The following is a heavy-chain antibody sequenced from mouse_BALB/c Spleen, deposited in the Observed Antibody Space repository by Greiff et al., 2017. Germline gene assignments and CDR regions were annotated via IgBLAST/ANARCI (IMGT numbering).Heavy chain of an antibody. CDR2: ISSGSSTI. Sequence: EVHLVESGGGLVQPGGSRKLSCAASGFPFSRFGMHWVRQAPEKGLAWVAYISSGSSTIYYADTVKGRFTISRDNPKNTLFLQRTSLRSEDTPMYYCARAYGYGHAMDYGVKEPQSPSPQ. J-gene: IGHJ4*01. CDR1: GFPFSRFG. D-gene: IGHD1-2*01. CDR3: ARAYGYGHAMDY. V-gene: IGHV5-17*02.